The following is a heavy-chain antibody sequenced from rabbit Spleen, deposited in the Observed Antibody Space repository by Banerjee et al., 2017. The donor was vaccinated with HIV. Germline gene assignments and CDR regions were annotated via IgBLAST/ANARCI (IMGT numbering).Heavy chain of an antibody. CDR2: INTATGKG. Sequence: QSLGESGGDLVKPGASLTLTCTASGFSFGDRDVMCWVRQAPGKGLEWIACINTATGKGVYASWAKGRFTISKTSSTTVTLQMTSLTAADTATYFCARDGAGSSYFNLWGQGTLVTVS. J-gene: IGHJ4*01. CDR1: GFSFGDRDV. V-gene: IGHV1S40*01. D-gene: IGHD8-1*01. CDR3: ARDGAGSSYFNL.